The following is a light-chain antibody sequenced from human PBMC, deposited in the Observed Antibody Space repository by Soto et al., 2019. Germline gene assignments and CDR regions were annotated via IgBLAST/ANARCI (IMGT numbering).Light chain of an antibody. CDR2: AAS. V-gene: IGKV1-39*01. J-gene: IGKJ3*01. CDR3: QQSYNSPFT. Sequence: DIQMTQSPSSLSASVGGRVTITCRATEYINKYVSWYQHQPGKAPILLIYAASNLQGGVPSRFSGSGSGTHFTLTISSLQPEDFATYYCQQSYNSPFTFGPGTKVDIK. CDR1: EYINKY.